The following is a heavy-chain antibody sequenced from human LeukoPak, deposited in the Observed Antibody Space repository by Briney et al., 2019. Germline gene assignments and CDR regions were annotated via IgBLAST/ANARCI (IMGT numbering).Heavy chain of an antibody. V-gene: IGHV1-8*03. CDR1: GYTFTSYD. D-gene: IGHD3-10*01. J-gene: IGHJ4*02. Sequence: ASVKVSCKASGYTFTSYDINWGRQDTGHGLEGMGWMNPNSGNTGYAQKFLGRVTITRSTSISKAYMQLSNLRSEDAAVYYCARAPPAYYYGSGIYPFDYWGQGTLVTVSS. CDR3: ARAPPAYYYGSGIYPFDY. CDR2: MNPNSGNT.